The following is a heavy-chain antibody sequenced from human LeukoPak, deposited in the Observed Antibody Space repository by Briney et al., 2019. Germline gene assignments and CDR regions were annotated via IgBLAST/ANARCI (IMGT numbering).Heavy chain of an antibody. V-gene: IGHV4-59*01. CDR1: GGSINSYY. CDR2: IYYSGST. D-gene: IGHD6-6*01. J-gene: IGHJ6*02. CDR3: ARAPSSSSPYYYGMDV. Sequence: SETLSPTCTVSGGSINSYYWSWIRQPPGKGLEWIGYIYYSGSTHYNPNLNSRVTISIDTSKNQFSLKLSSVIAADTALYYCARAPSSSSPYYYGMDVWGLGTTVTVSS.